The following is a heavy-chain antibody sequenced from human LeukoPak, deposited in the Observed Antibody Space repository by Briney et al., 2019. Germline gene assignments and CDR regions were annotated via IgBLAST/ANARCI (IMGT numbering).Heavy chain of an antibody. D-gene: IGHD3-22*01. CDR1: GGSISSSSYY. J-gene: IGHJ6*02. Sequence: PSETLSLTCTVSGGSISSSSYYWGWIRQPPGKGLEWIGSIYYSGSTYYNPSLKSRVTISVDTSKNQFSLKLSSVPAADTAVYYCARHDSSGYYYYYYGMDVWGQGTTVTVSS. CDR2: IYYSGST. V-gene: IGHV4-39*01. CDR3: ARHDSSGYYYYYYGMDV.